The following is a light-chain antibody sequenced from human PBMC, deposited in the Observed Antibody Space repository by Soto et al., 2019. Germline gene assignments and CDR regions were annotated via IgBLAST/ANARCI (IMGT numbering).Light chain of an antibody. CDR3: QQYNSYSPALT. J-gene: IGKJ4*01. CDR1: QSISSW. CDR2: KAS. Sequence: DLQMTQSPSTLSASVGDRVTITCRASQSISSWLAWYQQKPGKAPKLLIYKASSLESGVPSRFSGSGSGTEFTLTISSLQPDDFATYYCQQYNSYSPALTFGGGTKVEIK. V-gene: IGKV1-5*03.